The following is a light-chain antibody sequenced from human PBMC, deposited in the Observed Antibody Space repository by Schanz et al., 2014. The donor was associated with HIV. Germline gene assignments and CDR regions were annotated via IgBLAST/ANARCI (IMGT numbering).Light chain of an antibody. CDR2: EVS. J-gene: IGLJ3*02. CDR1: SSDVGGYNY. Sequence: QSALTQPPSASGSPGQSVTISCTGTSSDVGGYNYVSWYRQHPGKAPKLMIYEVSKRPSGVPDRFSGSKSGNTASLTISGLQAEDEAVYFCCSYAANYFWVFGGGTKVTVL. V-gene: IGLV2-8*01. CDR3: CSYAANYFWV.